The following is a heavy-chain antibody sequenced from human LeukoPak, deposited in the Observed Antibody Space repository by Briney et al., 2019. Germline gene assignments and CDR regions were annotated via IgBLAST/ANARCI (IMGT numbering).Heavy chain of an antibody. Sequence: ASVKVSCKVSGYTLTELSMHWVRQAPGKGLEWMGGFDPEDGETIYAQKFQGRVTMTEDTSTDTAYMELSSLRSDDTAVYFCARDGSHRLYDSSGYGAYWGQGTLVTVSS. J-gene: IGHJ4*02. CDR2: FDPEDGET. V-gene: IGHV1-24*01. CDR1: GYTLTELS. D-gene: IGHD3-22*01. CDR3: ARDGSHRLYDSSGYGAY.